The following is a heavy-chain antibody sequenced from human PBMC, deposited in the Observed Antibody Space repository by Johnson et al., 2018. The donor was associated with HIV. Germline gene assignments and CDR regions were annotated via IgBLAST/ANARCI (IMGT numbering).Heavy chain of an antibody. Sequence: VQLVESGGGLVQPGGSLRLSCAASGFSFSDYDMHWVRQLTGKSLEWVSAIGTAGDTFYPGSVKGRFTISRENPKNSLYLQMNSLRAGDTAMYYCARERLRAGAFDIWGQGTMVTVSS. CDR1: GFSFSDYD. D-gene: IGHD6-13*01. CDR3: ARERLRAGAFDI. CDR2: IGTAGDT. J-gene: IGHJ3*02. V-gene: IGHV3-13*01.